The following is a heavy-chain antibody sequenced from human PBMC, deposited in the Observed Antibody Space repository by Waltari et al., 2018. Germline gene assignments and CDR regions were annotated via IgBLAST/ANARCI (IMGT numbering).Heavy chain of an antibody. D-gene: IGHD6-19*01. CDR1: GFTVRTNF. J-gene: IGHJ5*02. Sequence: EVQLVESGGNLIQPGGSLRLSCAASGFTVRTNFISWVRQAPGKCLEWVSIIYVGANTYYAGSVKGRFTISRDNYKNMVYLEMNSLRAEDTAVYYCAKQSPSYTRGWYPLESWGPGTLVTVSP. CDR3: AKQSPSYTRGWYPLES. V-gene: IGHV3-53*01. CDR2: IYVGANT.